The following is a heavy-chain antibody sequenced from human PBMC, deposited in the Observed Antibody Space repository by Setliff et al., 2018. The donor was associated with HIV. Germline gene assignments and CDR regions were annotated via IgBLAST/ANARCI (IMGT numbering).Heavy chain of an antibody. CDR3: VTGSAARPFDY. D-gene: IGHD6-6*01. CDR1: GYTLTEVX. Sequence: ASVTVSCKGSGYTLTEVXXHWVRQAPGKGIEWMGSFDPKDGKTRYAQKLQGRVTMTEDTSTDTAYMELSSLRSEDTAVYYYVTGSAARPFDYWGQGTLVTVSS. V-gene: IGHV1-24*01. J-gene: IGHJ4*02. CDR2: FDPKDGKT.